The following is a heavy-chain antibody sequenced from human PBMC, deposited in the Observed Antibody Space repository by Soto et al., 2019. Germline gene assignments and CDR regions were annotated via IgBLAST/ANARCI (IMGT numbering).Heavy chain of an antibody. CDR2: ISGSGGST. Sequence: EVQLLESGGGLVQPGGSLRLSCAASGFTFSSYAMSWVRQAPGKGLEWVSAISGSGGSTYYADSVKGRFTISRDNSKNTLYLQMNSLSAEDTAVYYCAKDPSVNSVASEGFFAYRGRGTLVTVCS. D-gene: IGHD4-17*01. V-gene: IGHV3-23*01. CDR3: AKDPSVNSVASEGFFAY. J-gene: IGHJ4*02. CDR1: GFTFSSYA.